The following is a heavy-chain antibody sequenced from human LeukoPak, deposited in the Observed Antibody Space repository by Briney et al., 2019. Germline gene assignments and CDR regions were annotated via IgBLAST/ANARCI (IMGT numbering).Heavy chain of an antibody. Sequence: PSETLSLACTVSGGSISSSSYYWGWIRQPPGKGLEWIGSIFYSGSTSYNPSLKSRVTVSVDTSKNQFSLKLSSVTAADTAVYYCARGGGNYDFWSGYLLENAFDIWGQGTMVTVSS. D-gene: IGHD3-3*01. V-gene: IGHV4-39*07. CDR2: IFYSGST. CDR3: ARGGGNYDFWSGYLLENAFDI. CDR1: GGSISSSSYY. J-gene: IGHJ3*02.